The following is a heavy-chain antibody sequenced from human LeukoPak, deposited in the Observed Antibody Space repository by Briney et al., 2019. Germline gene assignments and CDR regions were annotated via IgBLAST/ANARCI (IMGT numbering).Heavy chain of an antibody. Sequence: GGSLRLSCAASGFTFSGYWMHWVRQAPGKGPVWVSRINSDGITTSYADSVKGRFTISRDNAKNTLYLQMNSLRAEDTAVYYCTRDKAADYGLFDYWGQGTLVTASS. V-gene: IGHV3-74*01. D-gene: IGHD3-16*01. CDR3: TRDKAADYGLFDY. CDR2: INSDGITT. J-gene: IGHJ4*02. CDR1: GFTFSGYW.